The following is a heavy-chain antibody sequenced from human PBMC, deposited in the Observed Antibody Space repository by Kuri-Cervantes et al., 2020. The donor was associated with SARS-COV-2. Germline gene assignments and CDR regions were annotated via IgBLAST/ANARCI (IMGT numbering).Heavy chain of an antibody. V-gene: IGHV4-61*05. CDR1: GGSISSSSYY. J-gene: IGHJ4*02. CDR2: IYYSGST. CDR3: ARRRYFDY. Sequence: SETLSLTCTVSGGSISSSSYYWGWIRQPPGKGLEWIGYIYYSGSTNYNPSLKSRVTISVDTSKNQFSLKLSSVTAADTAVYYCARRRYFDYWGRGTLVTVSS.